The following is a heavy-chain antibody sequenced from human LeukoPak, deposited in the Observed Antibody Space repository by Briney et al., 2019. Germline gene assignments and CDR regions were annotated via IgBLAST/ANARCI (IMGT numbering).Heavy chain of an antibody. Sequence: GRSLRLSCAASGFTFSSYGMHWVRQAPGKGLEWVAVISYDGSNKYYADSVKGRFTISRDNSKNTLYLQMNSLRAEDTAVYYCAKGLRVNCSGGSCYDWFDPWGQGTLVTVSS. CDR3: AKGLRVNCSGGSCYDWFDP. J-gene: IGHJ5*02. CDR1: GFTFSSYG. CDR2: ISYDGSNK. D-gene: IGHD2-15*01. V-gene: IGHV3-30*18.